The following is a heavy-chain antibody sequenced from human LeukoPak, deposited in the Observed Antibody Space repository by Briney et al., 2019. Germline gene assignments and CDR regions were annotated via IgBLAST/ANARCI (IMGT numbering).Heavy chain of an antibody. V-gene: IGHV3-23*01. CDR1: GFIFSNYA. CDR2: INDRGIAT. D-gene: IGHD5-18*01. CDR3: AKGLKTAVGPYKGYHYYMDV. Sequence: GGSLRLSCAASGFIFSNYALNWVRQAPGKGLEWVSTINDRGIATYYADSVKGRFTISRDNSKNTLSLQVSSLRAEDTAIYYCAKGLKTAVGPYKGYHYYMDVWGKGTTVTVSS. J-gene: IGHJ6*03.